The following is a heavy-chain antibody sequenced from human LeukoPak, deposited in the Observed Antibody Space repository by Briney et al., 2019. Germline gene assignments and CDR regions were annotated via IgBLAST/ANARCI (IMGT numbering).Heavy chain of an antibody. CDR2: IKQDGSEK. CDR3: VRDGVDTAMVFGMDV. D-gene: IGHD5-18*01. J-gene: IGHJ6*02. V-gene: IGHV3-7*01. CDR1: GFTFSSYW. Sequence: PGGSLRLSCAASGFTFSSYWMSWVRQAPGKGLEWVANIKQDGSEKYYVDSVKGRFTISRDNAKNSLYLQMNSLRAEDTAVYYCVRDGVDTAMVFGMDVWGQGTTVTVSS.